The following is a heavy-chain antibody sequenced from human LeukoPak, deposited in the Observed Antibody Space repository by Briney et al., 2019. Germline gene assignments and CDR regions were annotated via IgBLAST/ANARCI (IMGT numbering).Heavy chain of an antibody. D-gene: IGHD4-17*01. V-gene: IGHV5-51*01. CDR1: GYSFTNYW. J-gene: IGHJ4*02. Sequence: GESLKISCKGSGYSFTNYWIGWVRQMPGKGLEWMGIIYPGDSDTRYSPSFQGQVTISADKSISTAYLQWSSLKASDIAMFYCARHRGDHGDYSFDYWGQGTLVTVSS. CDR2: IYPGDSDT. CDR3: ARHRGDHGDYSFDY.